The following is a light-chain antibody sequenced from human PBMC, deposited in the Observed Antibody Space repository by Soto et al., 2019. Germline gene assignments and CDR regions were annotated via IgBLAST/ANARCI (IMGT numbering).Light chain of an antibody. V-gene: IGLV2-14*01. J-gene: IGLJ1*01. CDR3: SSYTSSSTPYV. Sequence: QSALTQPASVSGSPGQSYSISCTGTSSDVGGYNYVSWYQQHPGKAPKLMIYDVSNRPSGVSNRFSGSKSGNTASLTISGLQAEDEADYYCSSYTSSSTPYVFGTGTKVTV. CDR1: SSDVGGYNY. CDR2: DVS.